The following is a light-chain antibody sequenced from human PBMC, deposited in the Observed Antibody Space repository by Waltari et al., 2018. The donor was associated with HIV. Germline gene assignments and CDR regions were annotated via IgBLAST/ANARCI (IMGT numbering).Light chain of an antibody. V-gene: IGLV2-14*01. J-gene: IGLJ3*02. Sequence: QSALAQPASVSGSPGQTFSISCTGVGSDIFKDVSWYQHRPGQTPKVIIYAVTNRPSGVSHRCPGSKSGNTASLTISGLQSEDEADYFCTSYLSSATPEFGGGTRLTVL. CDR2: AVT. CDR1: GSDIFKD. CDR3: TSYLSSATPE.